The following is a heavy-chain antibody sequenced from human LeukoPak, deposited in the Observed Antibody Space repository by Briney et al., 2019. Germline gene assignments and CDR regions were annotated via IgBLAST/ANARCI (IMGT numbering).Heavy chain of an antibody. CDR3: ARLAGYSSGWYPYYFDY. Sequence: PSETLSLTCTVSGGSISSYYWSWIRKPPGKGLEWIGCIYYSGSTNYNPSLKSRVTISVDTSKNQFSLKLSSVTAADTAVYYCARLAGYSSGWYPYYFDYWGQGTLVTVSS. J-gene: IGHJ4*02. CDR2: IYYSGST. CDR1: GGSISSYY. D-gene: IGHD6-19*01. V-gene: IGHV4-59*08.